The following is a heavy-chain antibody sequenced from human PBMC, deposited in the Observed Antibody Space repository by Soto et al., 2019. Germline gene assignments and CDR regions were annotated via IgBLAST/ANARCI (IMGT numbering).Heavy chain of an antibody. V-gene: IGHV4-59*08. CDR1: GGSISSYY. CDR3: ARRIVSTETFDV. CDR2: IYYSGST. J-gene: IGHJ6*02. D-gene: IGHD5-12*01. Sequence: SETLSLTCTVSGGSISSYYWSWIRQPPGKGLEWIGYIYYSGSTNYNPSLKSRVTISVDTSKNQFSLKLTSVTAADTAIYYCARRIVSTETFDVWGQGTTVTVSS.